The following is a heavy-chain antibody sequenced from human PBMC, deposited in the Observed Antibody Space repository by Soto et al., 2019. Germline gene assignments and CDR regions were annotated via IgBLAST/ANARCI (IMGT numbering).Heavy chain of an antibody. V-gene: IGHV1-18*01. CDR1: GYTFTNYG. Sequence: ASVKVSCKASGYTFTNYGISWVRQAPGQGLEWMGWVSAYNGNTNYAQKLQGRVTMTTDTSTSTAYMELRSLRSDDTAVYYCAVVMIIFGGVIVNTFDYWGQGTLVSVSS. CDR2: VSAYNGNT. D-gene: IGHD3-16*02. J-gene: IGHJ4*02. CDR3: AVVMIIFGGVIVNTFDY.